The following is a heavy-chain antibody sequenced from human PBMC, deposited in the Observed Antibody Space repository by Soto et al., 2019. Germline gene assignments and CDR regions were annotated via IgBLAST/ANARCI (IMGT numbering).Heavy chain of an antibody. CDR2: IYSGGST. CDR1: GFTFSSYW. D-gene: IGHD6-13*01. CDR3: ATDGPCAEGMSG. Sequence: EAQLVQSGGGLVQPGGSMRLSCAASGFTFSSYWMHWVRQAPGKGLVWVSSIYSGGSTYYADSAKGRFTISRDNSKNTLDLQMTSLRAEDTAIYCCATDGPCAEGMSGWSQGTLVSVSS. V-gene: IGHV3-74*01. J-gene: IGHJ4*02.